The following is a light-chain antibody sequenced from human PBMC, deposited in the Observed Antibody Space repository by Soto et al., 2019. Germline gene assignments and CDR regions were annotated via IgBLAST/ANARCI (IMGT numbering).Light chain of an antibody. Sequence: DVKMTQSPSTVSVSVGDRVTMTCRASQSISSWLAWYQQKPGKAPKLLIYKASTLESGVPSNFSGSGSGTEFTLTISSLQPEDFATYYCQQYNSYPWTFGQGTKVDI. V-gene: IGKV1-5*03. CDR3: QQYNSYPWT. CDR2: KAS. J-gene: IGKJ1*01. CDR1: QSISSW.